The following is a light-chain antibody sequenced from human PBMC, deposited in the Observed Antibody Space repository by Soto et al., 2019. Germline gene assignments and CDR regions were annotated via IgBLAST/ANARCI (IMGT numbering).Light chain of an antibody. CDR3: QPYNSYSRT. J-gene: IGKJ1*01. CDR1: QGIDSW. Sequence: DIQMTQSPSTLSASVGDRVTITCRASQGIDSWLAWYQHKPGKAPKLLIFKASTLETGVPSRFSGSGSETEFTLTISSLQPDDSATYYCQPYNSYSRTFGQGTKVDI. CDR2: KAS. V-gene: IGKV1-5*03.